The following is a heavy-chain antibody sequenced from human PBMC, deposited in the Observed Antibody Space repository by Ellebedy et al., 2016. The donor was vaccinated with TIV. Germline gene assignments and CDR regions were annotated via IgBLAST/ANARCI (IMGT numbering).Heavy chain of an antibody. Sequence: PGGSLRLSCATSGFXFSNYAMVWVPQAPGTGLEWVASIRSAGNDKYYADSVKGRFTISRDNSKNTLYLQMNSLRAEDTALYYCAKVGYYYGSGFEHWGQGTLVTVSS. CDR2: IRSAGNDK. CDR3: AKVGYYYGSGFEH. V-gene: IGHV3-30*02. D-gene: IGHD3-10*01. J-gene: IGHJ4*02. CDR1: GFXFSNYA.